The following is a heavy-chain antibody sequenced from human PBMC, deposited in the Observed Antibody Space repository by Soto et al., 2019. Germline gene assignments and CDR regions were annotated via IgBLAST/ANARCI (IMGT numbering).Heavy chain of an antibody. J-gene: IGHJ6*02. D-gene: IGHD6-13*01. CDR3: AGFFGGQDGNSWYAYYYYGMDV. CDR2: IIPIFGTA. V-gene: IGHV1-69*13. CDR1: GGTFSSYA. Sequence: GASVKVSSTASGGTFSSYAISWVRQAPGQGLEWMGGIIPIFGTANYAQKFQGRVTITADESTSTAYMELSSLRSEDTAVYYCAGFFGGQDGNSWYAYYYYGMDVWGQGTTVTVSS.